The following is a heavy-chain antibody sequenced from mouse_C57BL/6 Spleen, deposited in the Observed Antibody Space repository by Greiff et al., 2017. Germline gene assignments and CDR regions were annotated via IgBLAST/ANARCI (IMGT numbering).Heavy chain of an antibody. J-gene: IGHJ2*01. Sequence: DVKLVESGGGLVKPGGSLKLSCAASGFTFSSYAMSWVRQTPEKRLEWVATISDGGSYTYYPDNVKGRFTISRDNAKNNLYLQMSHLKSEDTAMYYCARAPYYYGSSYFDYWGQGTTLTVSS. CDR2: ISDGGSYT. D-gene: IGHD1-1*01. CDR1: GFTFSSYA. V-gene: IGHV5-4*03. CDR3: ARAPYYYGSSYFDY.